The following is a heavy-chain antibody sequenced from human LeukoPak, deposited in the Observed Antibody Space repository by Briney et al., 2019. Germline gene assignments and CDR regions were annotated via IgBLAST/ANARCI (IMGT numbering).Heavy chain of an antibody. V-gene: IGHV4-34*01. Sequence: PSETLSLTCAVYGGSFSGYYWSWIRQPPGKGLEWIGEINHSGSTNYNPSLKSRVTISVDTSKNQFSLKLSSVTAADTAVYYCARALPYDSSGHFDYWGQGTLVTVSS. CDR2: INHSGST. J-gene: IGHJ4*02. D-gene: IGHD3-22*01. CDR3: ARALPYDSSGHFDY. CDR1: GGSFSGYY.